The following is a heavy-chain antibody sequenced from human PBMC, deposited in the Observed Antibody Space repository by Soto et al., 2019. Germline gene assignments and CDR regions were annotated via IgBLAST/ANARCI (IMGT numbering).Heavy chain of an antibody. D-gene: IGHD2-21*02. J-gene: IGHJ6*02. V-gene: IGHV3-15*01. CDR2: SKSKTAGGTT. Sequence: PGKGLEWVGRSKSKTAGGTTDYAAPVKGRFTISRDDSKNTLYLQMNSLKTEDTAVYYCTTGVTSRGMDVWGQRTTVTVSS. CDR3: TTGVTSRGMDV.